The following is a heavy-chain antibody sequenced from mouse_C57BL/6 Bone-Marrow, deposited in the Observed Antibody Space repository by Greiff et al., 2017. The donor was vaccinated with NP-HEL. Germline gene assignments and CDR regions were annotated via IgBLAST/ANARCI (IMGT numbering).Heavy chain of an antibody. CDR1: GYTFTSYG. Sequence: QVQLKQSGAELARPGASVKLSCKASGYTFTSYGISWVKQRTGQGLEWIGEIYPRSGNTYYNEKFKGKATLTADKSSSTAYMELRSLTSEDSAVYFCARPITTSPYWYFDVWGTGTTVTVSS. J-gene: IGHJ1*03. D-gene: IGHD1-2*01. V-gene: IGHV1-81*01. CDR2: IYPRSGNT. CDR3: ARPITTSPYWYFDV.